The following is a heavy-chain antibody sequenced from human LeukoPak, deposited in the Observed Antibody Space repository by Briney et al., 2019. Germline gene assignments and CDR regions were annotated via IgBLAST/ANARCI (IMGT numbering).Heavy chain of an antibody. CDR1: GFTFSSYG. V-gene: IGHV3-30*18. Sequence: GRSLRLSCAASGFTFSSYGMHWVRQAPGKGLEWVAVISYDGSNKYYADSVKGRFTISRDNSKNTLCLQMNSLRAEDTAVYYCAKDSRYCSGGSCYTYYYGMDVWGQGTTVTVSS. D-gene: IGHD2-15*01. CDR2: ISYDGSNK. J-gene: IGHJ6*02. CDR3: AKDSRYCSGGSCYTYYYGMDV.